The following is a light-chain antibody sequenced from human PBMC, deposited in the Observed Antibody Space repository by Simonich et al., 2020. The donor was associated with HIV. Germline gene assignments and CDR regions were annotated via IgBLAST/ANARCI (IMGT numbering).Light chain of an antibody. CDR1: QSVGSN. CDR3: QQIYSTPLT. J-gene: IGKJ4*01. Sequence: EVVMTQSPATLSVAPGERATLSCRASQSVGSNLAWNQQKPGQAPRLLIYGASTRATDIPARFSGSGSGTEFPLIISSLQPEDFATYFCQQIYSTPLTFGGGTKLEIK. V-gene: IGKV3-15*01. CDR2: GAS.